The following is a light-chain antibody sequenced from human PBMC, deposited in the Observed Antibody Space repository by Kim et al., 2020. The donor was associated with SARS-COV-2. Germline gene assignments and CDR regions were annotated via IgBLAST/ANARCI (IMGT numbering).Light chain of an antibody. CDR2: GAS. CDR1: QSVSSSY. CDR3: QQNGSSPGT. Sequence: EIVLTQSPGTLSLSPGERATLSCRASQSVSSSYLAWYQQKPGQAPRLLIYGASSRATGIPDRFSGSGAGTDFTLTISRLEPEDFAVNFFQQNGSSPGTFGQGTML. J-gene: IGKJ2*01. V-gene: IGKV3-20*01.